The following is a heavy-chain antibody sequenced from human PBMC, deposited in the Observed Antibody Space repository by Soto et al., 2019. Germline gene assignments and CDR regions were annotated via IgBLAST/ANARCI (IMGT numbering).Heavy chain of an antibody. V-gene: IGHV4-31*03. CDR1: GGSISIGGYY. Sequence: QVQLQESGPGLVKPSQTLSLTCTVSGGSISIGGYYWSWIRQHPGKGLEWIGYIYYSGSTYYNPSLKSRFTISVDTSKNRFSLKLSSVTAADTAVYYCARAVSGYSWDYWGQGTLVTVSS. CDR3: ARAVSGYSWDY. J-gene: IGHJ4*02. D-gene: IGHD5-12*01. CDR2: IYYSGST.